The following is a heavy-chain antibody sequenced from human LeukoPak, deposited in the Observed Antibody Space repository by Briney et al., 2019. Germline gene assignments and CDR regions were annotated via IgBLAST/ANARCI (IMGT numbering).Heavy chain of an antibody. V-gene: IGHV3-7*01. CDR1: GFTISDYW. CDR2: IKQDGSEK. CDR3: VRDGGTDWYDP. J-gene: IGHJ5*02. Sequence: GGSLRLSCAASGFTISDYWMTWVRQAPGKGLEWVANIKQDGSEKTYVDSVKGRFTISRDNAKNSIFLQMNSLRVEDMAMYYCVRDGGTDWYDPWGKGTLVSVSS. D-gene: IGHD3-16*01.